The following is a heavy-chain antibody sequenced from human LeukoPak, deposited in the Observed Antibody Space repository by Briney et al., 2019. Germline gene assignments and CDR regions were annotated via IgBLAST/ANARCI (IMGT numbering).Heavy chain of an antibody. CDR2: IYHSGST. Sequence: GSLRLSCAASGFTFSPYSMNWVRQPPGKGLEWIGEIYHSGSTNYNPSLKSRVTISVDKSKNQFSLKLSSVTAADTAVYYCARVGAHYGDYRDYWGQGTLVTVSS. D-gene: IGHD4-17*01. CDR1: GFTFSPYSM. J-gene: IGHJ4*02. CDR3: ARVGAHYGDYRDY. V-gene: IGHV4-4*02.